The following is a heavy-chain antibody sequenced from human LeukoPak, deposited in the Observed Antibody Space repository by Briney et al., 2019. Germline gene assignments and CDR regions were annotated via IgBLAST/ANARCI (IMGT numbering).Heavy chain of an antibody. Sequence: GGSLRLSCAASGFTFSDYYMSWVRQAPGKGLEWVSYISSSSTTIYYADSVKDRFSISRDNTKNSLFLQMNNLRSEDTAVYYCARGSTVVTFDYWGQGTLVTVSS. CDR3: ARGSTVVTFDY. D-gene: IGHD4-23*01. CDR1: GFTFSDYY. J-gene: IGHJ4*02. CDR2: ISSSSTTI. V-gene: IGHV3-11*01.